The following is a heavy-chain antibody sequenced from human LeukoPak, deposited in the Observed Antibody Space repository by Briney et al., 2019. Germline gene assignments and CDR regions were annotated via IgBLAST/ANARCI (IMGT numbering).Heavy chain of an antibody. J-gene: IGHJ4*02. V-gene: IGHV3-9*01. CDR2: ISWNSGSI. CDR3: AKAGLSVTTTYLDY. Sequence: GRSLRLSCAASGFTFDDYAMHWVRQAPGKGLEWVSVISWNSGSIGYADSVKGRFTISRDNAKNSLYLQMNSLRAEDTALYYCAKAGLSVTTTYLDYWGQGTLVTVSS. D-gene: IGHD4-17*01. CDR1: GFTFDDYA.